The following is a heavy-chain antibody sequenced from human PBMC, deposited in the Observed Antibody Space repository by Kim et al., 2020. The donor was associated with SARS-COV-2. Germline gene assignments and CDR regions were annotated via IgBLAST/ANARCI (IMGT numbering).Heavy chain of an antibody. J-gene: IGHJ4*02. CDR2: SSTI. V-gene: IGHV3-48*04. CDR3: ARTREPDY. Sequence: SSTIYYADSVKGRFTISRDNAKNSLYLQMNSLRAEDTAVYYCARTREPDYWGQGTLVTVSS. D-gene: IGHD1-26*01.